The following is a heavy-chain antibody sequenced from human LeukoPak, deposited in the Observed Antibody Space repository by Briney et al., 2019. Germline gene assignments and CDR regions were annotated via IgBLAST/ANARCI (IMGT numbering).Heavy chain of an antibody. CDR1: GFTFSSYS. V-gene: IGHV4-34*01. CDR2: INHSGST. CDR3: ASLYGSGSSYINYYYYYMDV. D-gene: IGHD3-10*01. J-gene: IGHJ6*03. Sequence: GSLRLSCAASGFTFSSYSMNWVRQAPGKGREWIGEINHSGSTNYNPSLKSRVTISVDTSKNQFSLKLSSVTAADTAVYYCASLYGSGSSYINYYYYYMDVWGKGTTVTISS.